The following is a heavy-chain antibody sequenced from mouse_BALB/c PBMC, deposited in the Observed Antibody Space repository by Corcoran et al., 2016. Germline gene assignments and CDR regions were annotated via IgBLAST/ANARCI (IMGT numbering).Heavy chain of an antibody. CDR2: IKPYNGGT. CDR3: TRTYDTDYYAMDY. V-gene: IGHV1-18*01. D-gene: IGHD2-14*01. Sequence: EVQLQQSGPELVKPGASMKISCKASGYSFTGYTMNWVKQSHGKNLEWIGLIKPYNGGTSYNQKFKGKATLTVDKSSSTAYMELLSLTSEDSAVYYCTRTYDTDYYAMDYWGQGTSVTVSS. CDR1: GYSFTGYT. J-gene: IGHJ4*01.